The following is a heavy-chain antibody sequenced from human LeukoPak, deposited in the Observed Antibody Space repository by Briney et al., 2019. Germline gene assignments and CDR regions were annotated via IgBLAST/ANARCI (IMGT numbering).Heavy chain of an antibody. D-gene: IGHD3-22*01. CDR2: ISYSGSNQ. J-gene: IGHJ6*02. CDR3: VKDIYYYDGSGLPPYGMDV. Sequence: GRSLRLSCAASGFTFSTHCMHWVRQAPGKGLEWVADISYSGSNQYYEDSVKGRFTISRDNSKNTLYLEMNSLRVEDTAVYSCVKDIYYYDGSGLPPYGMDVWGQGNPVTVSS. CDR1: GFTFSTHC. V-gene: IGHV3-30*18.